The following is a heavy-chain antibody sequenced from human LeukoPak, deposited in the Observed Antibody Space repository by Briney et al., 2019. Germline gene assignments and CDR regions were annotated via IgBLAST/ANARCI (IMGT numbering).Heavy chain of an antibody. D-gene: IGHD3-10*01. Sequence: PLASVRVSCTASGYTFSSYGISWVRQAPGQGLEWVGWINTLNGYTNFAQTLQGRVTITTDTSTSTVYMELGSLRSDDTAVYYCARVGALTWAYYFDFWGQGTPVTVSS. CDR1: GYTFSSYG. CDR3: ARVGALTWAYYFDF. CDR2: INTLNGYT. V-gene: IGHV1-18*01. J-gene: IGHJ4*02.